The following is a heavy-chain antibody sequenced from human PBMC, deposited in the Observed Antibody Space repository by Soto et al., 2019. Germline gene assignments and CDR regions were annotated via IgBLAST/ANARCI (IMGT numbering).Heavy chain of an antibody. CDR1: DYTFRNYG. J-gene: IGHJ4*02. D-gene: IGHD1-26*01. Sequence: QVQLGQSGSEVKKPGASVRVTCKASDYTFRNYGISWVREAPGQGLEWKGWVSAYNRNSNYAQKFEDRVIMTADTATSTAYLELRGLRSDDTAIYYCARDRQWEPLLYWGQGTLVTVSS. CDR3: ARDRQWEPLLY. V-gene: IGHV1-18*01. CDR2: VSAYNRNS.